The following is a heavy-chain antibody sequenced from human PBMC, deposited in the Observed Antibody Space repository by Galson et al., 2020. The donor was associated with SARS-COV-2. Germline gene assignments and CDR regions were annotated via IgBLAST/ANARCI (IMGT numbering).Heavy chain of an antibody. V-gene: IGHV4-59*13. J-gene: IGHJ5*02. D-gene: IGHD3-22*01. CDR1: GGSISSYY. Sequence: SQTLSLTCTVSGGSISSYYWSWIRQPPGKGLEWIGYIYYSGSTNYNPSLKSRVTISVDTSKNQFSLKLSSVTAADTAVYYCAGEYYDSSGYSGGKFNWFDPWGQGTLVTVSS. CDR2: IYYSGST. CDR3: AGEYYDSSGYSGGKFNWFDP.